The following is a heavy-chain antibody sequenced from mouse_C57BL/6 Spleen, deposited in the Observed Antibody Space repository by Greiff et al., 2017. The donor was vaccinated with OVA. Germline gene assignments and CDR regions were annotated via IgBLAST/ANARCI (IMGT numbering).Heavy chain of an antibody. CDR3: ARGKEGLWFAY. CDR1: GYAFSSYW. CDR2: IYPGDGDT. Sequence: VKLQESGAELVKPGASVKISCKASGYAFSSYWMNWVKQRPGKGLEWIGQIYPGDGDTNYNGKFKGKATLTADKSSSTAYMPLSSLTAEDSAVYFCARGKEGLWFAYWGQGTLVTVSA. V-gene: IGHV1-80*01. D-gene: IGHD3-3*01. J-gene: IGHJ3*01.